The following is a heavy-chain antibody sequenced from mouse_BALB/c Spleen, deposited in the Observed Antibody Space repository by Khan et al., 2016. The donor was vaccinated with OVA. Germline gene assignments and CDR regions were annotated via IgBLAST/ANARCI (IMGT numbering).Heavy chain of an antibody. CDR3: ARRALNGIFAY. CDR2: IDPSTAYN. Sequence: VELVESGAELAKPGASLKMSCTASGYTFTTYWIHWVKQRPGQGLEWFGYIDPSTAYNEYNQKFKDKATLTADKSSSTAYMQLTNLTSDDSAVYDCARRALNGIFAYWGQGTLVTVST. CDR1: GYTFTTYW. J-gene: IGHJ3*01. V-gene: IGHV1-7*01. D-gene: IGHD1-3*01.